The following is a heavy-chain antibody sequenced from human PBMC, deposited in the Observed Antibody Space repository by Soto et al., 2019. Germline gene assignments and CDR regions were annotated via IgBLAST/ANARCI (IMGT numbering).Heavy chain of an antibody. D-gene: IGHD2-2*01. V-gene: IGHV3-30*18. J-gene: IGHJ6*02. CDR2: ISYDGSNK. CDR3: AKEVEDIVLVPAAMHYYYGMDV. Sequence: QVQLVESGGGVVQPGRSLRLSCAASGFTFSSYGMHRVRQAPGKGLEWVAVISYDGSNKYYADSVKGRFTISRDNSKNTLYLQMNSLRAEDTAVYYCAKEVEDIVLVPAAMHYYYGMDVWGQGTTVTVSS. CDR1: GFTFSSYG.